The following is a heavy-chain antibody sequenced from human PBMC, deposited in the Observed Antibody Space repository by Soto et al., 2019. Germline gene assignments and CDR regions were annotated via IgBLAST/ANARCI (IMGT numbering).Heavy chain of an antibody. CDR1: GFTFSSYS. J-gene: IGHJ5*02. CDR3: AKDLQVGAIYWFDP. D-gene: IGHD1-26*01. V-gene: IGHV3-21*04. Sequence: GGSLRLSCAASGFTFSSYSMNWVRQAPGKGLEWVSSISSSSSYIYYADSVKGRFTISRDNAKNTLYLQMNSLRAEDTAVYYCAKDLQVGAIYWFDPWGQGTLVTVSS. CDR2: ISSSSSYI.